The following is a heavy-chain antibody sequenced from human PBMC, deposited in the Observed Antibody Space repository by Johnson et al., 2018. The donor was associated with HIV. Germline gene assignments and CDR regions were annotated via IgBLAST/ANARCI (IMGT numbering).Heavy chain of an antibody. D-gene: IGHD2-15*01. J-gene: IGHJ3*02. CDR1: AFPFDDHA. CDR2: I. CDR3: ASFVVVVAATGAFDI. Sequence: VQLVESGGGLVQPGRSLRLSCAASAFPFDDHALHWVRQSPGTGLQWFSIILKGRFTNSRDHSKNTLYLQMNSLRAEETAVYYCASFVVVVAATGAFDIWGQGTMVTVSS. V-gene: IGHV3-9*01.